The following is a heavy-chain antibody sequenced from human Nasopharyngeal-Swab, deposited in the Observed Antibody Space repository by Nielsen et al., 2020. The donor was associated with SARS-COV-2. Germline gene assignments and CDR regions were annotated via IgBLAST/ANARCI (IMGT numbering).Heavy chain of an antibody. D-gene: IGHD6-13*01. CDR3: AREGRGIAAPGLDY. CDR1: GGSISSSSYY. V-gene: IGHV4-39*07. Sequence: GSLRLSCSVSGGSISSSSYYGGWIRQPPGKGLEWIGSIYYSGSTYYNPSLKSRVTISIDTSKNHFSLKLSSVTAADTAVYYCAREGRGIAAPGLDYWGQGTLVTVSS. J-gene: IGHJ4*02. CDR2: IYYSGST.